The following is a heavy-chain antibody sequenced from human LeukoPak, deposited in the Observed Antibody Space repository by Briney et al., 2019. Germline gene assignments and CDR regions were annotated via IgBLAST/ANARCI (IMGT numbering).Heavy chain of an antibody. CDR1: GGSISSGDYY. D-gene: IGHD5-18*01. V-gene: IGHV4-30-4*08. CDR2: INHSGST. CDR3: ARRHHTTLFGYSYGYEYFDY. Sequence: SSQTLSLTCTVSGGSISSGDYYWSWIRQPPGKGLEWIGEINHSGSTNYNPSLKSRVTISVDTSKNQFSLKLSSVTAADTAVYYCARRHHTTLFGYSYGYEYFDYWGQGTLVTVSS. J-gene: IGHJ4*02.